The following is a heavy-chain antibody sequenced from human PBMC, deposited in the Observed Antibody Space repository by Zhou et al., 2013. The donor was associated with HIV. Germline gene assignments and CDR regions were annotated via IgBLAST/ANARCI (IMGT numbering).Heavy chain of an antibody. CDR2: TNIYNDT. D-gene: IGHD2-2*02. Sequence: QVQLVQSGGEVKKPGASVTVSCTASGYTFTSYGISWVRQAPGQGLEWMGWTNIYNDTNYAQKFQDRVTVTTDTSTSTAYMELRSLRSDDTAVYYCATSLKPAAIPAFDIWGQGTMVTVSS. J-gene: IGHJ3*02. V-gene: IGHV1-18*01. CDR1: GYTFTSYG. CDR3: ATSLKPAAIPAFDI.